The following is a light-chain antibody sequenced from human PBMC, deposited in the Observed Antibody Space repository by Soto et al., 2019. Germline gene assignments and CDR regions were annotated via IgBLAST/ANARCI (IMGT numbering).Light chain of an antibody. V-gene: IGLV2-14*01. CDR3: SSFTTSSTYV. J-gene: IGLJ1*01. Sequence: QSVLTQPASVSGSPGQSITISCTGTSSDIGAYNYDSWYQQYPGRAPKLMIYEVNNRPSGVSNRFSGSKSGNTASLTISGLQAEDEADYYCSSFTTSSTYVVGAGTKVTVL. CDR1: SSDIGAYNY. CDR2: EVN.